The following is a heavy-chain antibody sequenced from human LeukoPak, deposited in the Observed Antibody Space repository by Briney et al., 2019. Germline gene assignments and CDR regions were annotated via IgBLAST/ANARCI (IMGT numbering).Heavy chain of an antibody. J-gene: IGHJ4*02. V-gene: IGHV3-21*01. CDR3: ARLTSSIAAQDY. D-gene: IGHD6-6*01. CDR2: ISSSSSYI. CDR1: GFTFSSYS. Sequence: GSLRLSCAASGFTFSSYSMSWVRQAPGKGLEWVSSISSSSSYIYYADSVKGRFTISRDNAKNSLYLQMNSLRAEDTAVYYCARLTSSIAAQDYWGQGTLVTVSS.